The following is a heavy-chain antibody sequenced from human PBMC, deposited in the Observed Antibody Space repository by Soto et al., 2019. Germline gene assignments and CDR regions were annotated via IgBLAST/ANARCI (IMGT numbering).Heavy chain of an antibody. CDR3: TQRTGPYYYGSGSPNDAFDI. CDR2: IRSKANSYAT. V-gene: IGHV3-73*01. D-gene: IGHD3-10*01. Sequence: GGSLRLSCAASGFTFSGSAMHWVRQASGKGLEWVGRIRSKANSYATAYAASVKGRFTISRDDSKNTAYLQMNSLKTEDTAVYYCTQRTGPYYYGSGSPNDAFDIWGQGTMVTVS. J-gene: IGHJ3*02. CDR1: GFTFSGSA.